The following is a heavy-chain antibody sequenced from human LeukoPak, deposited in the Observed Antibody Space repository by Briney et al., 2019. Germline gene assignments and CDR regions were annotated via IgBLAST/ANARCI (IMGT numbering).Heavy chain of an antibody. D-gene: IGHD6-13*01. J-gene: IGHJ4*02. V-gene: IGHV3-48*01. CDR3: TTSRHSSSWYYNDY. CDR2: ISASSTII. CDR1: GFTFSGNS. Sequence: GGSLRLSCVGSGFTFSGNSMNWVRQAPGRGLEWVSHISASSTIIHYADSVKGRVTFSRDNAKNSVFLQMNRLRVEDTAVYYCTTSRHSSSWYYNDYWRQGILVTVS.